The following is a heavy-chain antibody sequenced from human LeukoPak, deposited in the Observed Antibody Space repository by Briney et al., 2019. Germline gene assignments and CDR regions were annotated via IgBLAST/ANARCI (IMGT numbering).Heavy chain of an antibody. V-gene: IGHV3-48*01. CDR1: GFTFSSYS. J-gene: IGHJ6*02. Sequence: GGSPRLSCAASGFTFSSYSMNWVRQAPGKGLEWVSYISSSSSTIYYADSVKGRFTISRDNAKNSLYLQMNSLRAEDTAVYYCARVVVVPAGLYYYYGMDVWGQGTTVTVSS. CDR3: ARVVVVPAGLYYYYGMDV. D-gene: IGHD2-2*01. CDR2: ISSSSSTI.